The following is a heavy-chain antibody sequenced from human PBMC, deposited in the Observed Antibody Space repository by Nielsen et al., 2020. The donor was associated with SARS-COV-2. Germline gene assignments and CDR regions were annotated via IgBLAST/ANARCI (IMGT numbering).Heavy chain of an antibody. V-gene: IGHV1-46*01. CDR3: VCPSRGNNYAFLA. CDR1: GRNFIRYY. CDR2: INPSGGST. D-gene: IGHD5-18*01. Sequence: ASVKVSCKASGRNFIRYYVHWVRQAPGQGLEWMGIINPSGGSTSYAQNFRGRITLTRDTSTSTVVLEVTSLRSEDTAVYFCVCPSRGNNYAFLAWGQGTLVTVSS. J-gene: IGHJ5*02.